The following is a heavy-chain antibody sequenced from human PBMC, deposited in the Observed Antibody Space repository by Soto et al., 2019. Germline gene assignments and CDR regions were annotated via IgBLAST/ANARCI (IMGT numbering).Heavy chain of an antibody. Sequence: NPSETLSLTCTVSGGSISSYYWSWIRQPAGKGLEWIGRIYTSGSTNYNPSLKSRVTLSVDTSKNQFSLKLSSVTAADTAVYYCARDPNWLSPTMNYYYYYGMDVWGQGTTVTVSS. CDR2: IYTSGST. CDR3: ARDPNWLSPTMNYYYYYGMDV. D-gene: IGHD5-12*01. J-gene: IGHJ6*02. V-gene: IGHV4-4*07. CDR1: GGSISSYY.